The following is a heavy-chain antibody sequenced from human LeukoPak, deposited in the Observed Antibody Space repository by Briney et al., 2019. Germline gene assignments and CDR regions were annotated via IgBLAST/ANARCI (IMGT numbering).Heavy chain of an antibody. D-gene: IGHD2-15*01. J-gene: IGHJ3*02. Sequence: SSETLSLTCAVYGGSFSGYYWSWIRQPPGKGLEWIGEINHSGSTNYNPSLKSRVTISVDTSKNQFSLKLSSVTAADTAVYYCARDPGDCSGGSCYSGAFDIWGQGTMVTVSS. CDR2: INHSGST. CDR3: ARDPGDCSGGSCYSGAFDI. CDR1: GGSFSGYY. V-gene: IGHV4-34*01.